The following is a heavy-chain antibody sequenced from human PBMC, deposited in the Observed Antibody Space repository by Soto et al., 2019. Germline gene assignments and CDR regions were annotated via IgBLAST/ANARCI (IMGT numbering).Heavy chain of an antibody. CDR3: ARSGYSYGPNPLLY. CDR1: GGSISSSSYF. Sequence: SETLSLTCTVSGGSISSSSYFWGWIRQPPGKGLEWIGSIYYSGSTYYNPSLKSRVTVSVDTSKNQFSLKLSSVTAADTAVYYCARSGYSYGPNPLLYWGQGTLVTVSS. D-gene: IGHD5-18*01. J-gene: IGHJ4*02. CDR2: IYYSGST. V-gene: IGHV4-39*07.